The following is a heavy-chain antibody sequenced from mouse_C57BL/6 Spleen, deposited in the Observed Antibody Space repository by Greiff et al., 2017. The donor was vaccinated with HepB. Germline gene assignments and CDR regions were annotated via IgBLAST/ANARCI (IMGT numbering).Heavy chain of an antibody. CDR3: TKQGDYGSSSFAY. D-gene: IGHD1-1*01. Sequence: QVQLQQSGAELVRPGASVTLSCKASGYTFTDYEMHWVKQTPVHGLEWIGAIDPETGGTAYNQKFKGKAILTADKSSSTAYMELRSLTSEDSAVDYCTKQGDYGSSSFAYWGQGTLVTVSA. J-gene: IGHJ3*01. CDR2: IDPETGGT. V-gene: IGHV1-15*01. CDR1: GYTFTDYE.